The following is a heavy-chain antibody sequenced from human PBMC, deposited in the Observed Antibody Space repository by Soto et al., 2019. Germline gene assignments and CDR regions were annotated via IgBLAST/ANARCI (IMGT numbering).Heavy chain of an antibody. V-gene: IGHV1-69*02. D-gene: IGHD4-4*01. CDR1: GGTFSSYT. CDR2: IIPILGIA. CDR3: ARGTSSNYPPGY. J-gene: IGHJ4*02. Sequence: SAKASCKASGGTFSSYTISWVRQAPGQGLEWMGRIIPILGIANYAQKFQGRVTITADKSTSTAYMELSSLRSEDTAVYYCARGTSSNYPPGYWGQGTLVTVSS.